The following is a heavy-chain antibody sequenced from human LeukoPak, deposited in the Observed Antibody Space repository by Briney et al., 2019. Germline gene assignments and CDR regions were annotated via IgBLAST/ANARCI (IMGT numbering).Heavy chain of an antibody. Sequence: GASVKVSCKASGYTFTTYAIHWVRQAPGQRLEWMGWINAGNGDTKYSQKFQGRVIITRDTSATTAFMELSSLRSEDTAVYYCARPDDNYYENNCLAYWGQGTLVTVSS. CDR3: ARPDDNYYENNCLAY. CDR1: GYTFTTYA. CDR2: INAGNGDT. D-gene: IGHD3-16*01. V-gene: IGHV1-3*01. J-gene: IGHJ4*02.